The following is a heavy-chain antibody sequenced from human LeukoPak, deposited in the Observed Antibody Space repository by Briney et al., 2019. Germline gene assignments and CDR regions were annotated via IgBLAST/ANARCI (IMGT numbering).Heavy chain of an antibody. CDR1: GFTFSSHR. J-gene: IGHJ4*02. V-gene: IGHV3-21*05. Sequence: GGSLRLSCAASGFTFSSHRMNWVRQAPGKGLEWVADISRSSSDIHYADSVKGRFTISRDNSKNSLYLQMNSLRTEDTALYYCAKDGEVGASYFDYWGQGTLVTVSS. CDR3: AKDGEVGASYFDY. CDR2: ISRSSSDI. D-gene: IGHD1-26*01.